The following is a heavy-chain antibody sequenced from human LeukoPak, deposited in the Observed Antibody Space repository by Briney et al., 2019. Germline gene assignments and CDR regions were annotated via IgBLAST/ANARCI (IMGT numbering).Heavy chain of an antibody. J-gene: IGHJ6*02. CDR3: ARGRIVATLGGMDV. CDR2: ISTYNGNT. V-gene: IGHV1-18*01. CDR1: GYTFTSYG. D-gene: IGHD5-12*01. Sequence: ASVKVSCKASGYTFTSYGISWVRQAPGQGLAWMGWISTYNGNTNYAQKLQGRVTMTTDTTTSTAYMELRSLRSDDTAVYYCARGRIVATLGGMDVWGQGTTVIVSS.